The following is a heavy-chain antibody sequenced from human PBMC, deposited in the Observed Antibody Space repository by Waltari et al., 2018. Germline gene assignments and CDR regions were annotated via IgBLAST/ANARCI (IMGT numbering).Heavy chain of an antibody. J-gene: IGHJ4*02. CDR1: GGPFSSYA. D-gene: IGHD4-17*01. CDR2: IIPIFGTA. V-gene: IGHV1-69*01. Sequence: QVQLVQSGAEVKKPGSSVKVSCKASGGPFSSYAFSWFRQAPGQGLEWMGGIIPIFGTANYAQKFQGRVTITADESTSTAYMELSSLRSEDTAVYYCARADYGDYYFDYWGQGTLVTVSS. CDR3: ARADYGDYYFDY.